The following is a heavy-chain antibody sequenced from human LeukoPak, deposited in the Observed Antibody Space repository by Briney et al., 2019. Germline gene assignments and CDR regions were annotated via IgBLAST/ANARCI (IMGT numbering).Heavy chain of an antibody. CDR2: IYYSGNS. CDR1: GGSISSGGYY. J-gene: IGHJ3*02. CDR3: ARTYCSGGTCYAFDI. V-gene: IGHV4-31*03. Sequence: SETLSLTCTVSGGSISSGGYYWSWIRQLPRKGLEWIGYIYYSGNSYYNPSLKSRVTMSVDTPKNQFSLRLSSVTAADTAVYYCARTYCSGGTCYAFDIWGQGTMVTVSS. D-gene: IGHD2-15*01.